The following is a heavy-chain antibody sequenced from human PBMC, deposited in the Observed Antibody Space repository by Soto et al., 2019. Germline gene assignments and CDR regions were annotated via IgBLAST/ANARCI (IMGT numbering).Heavy chain of an antibody. J-gene: IGHJ4*02. Sequence: QVQVVQSGAEVKKPGSSVKVSCKASGGTFSNYAISWVRQAPGHGLEWVGGIIPLTETPVYAQTVQGRVTITADETTSAAYMELSSLRSDDTAVYYCASGTRNSWTCDFWGQGTLVTVSS. CDR3: ASGTRNSWTCDF. D-gene: IGHD6-13*01. CDR1: GGTFSNYA. CDR2: IIPLTETP. V-gene: IGHV1-69*01.